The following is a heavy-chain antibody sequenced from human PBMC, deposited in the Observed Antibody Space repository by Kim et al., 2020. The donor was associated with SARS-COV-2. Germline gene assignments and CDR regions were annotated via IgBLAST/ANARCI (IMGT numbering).Heavy chain of an antibody. D-gene: IGHD2-8*01. CDR2: IFSNGKA. V-gene: IGHV4-59*13. CDR3: ARWFCTTGTCNHLSV. CDR1: GGSINNYY. Sequence: SETLSLTCAVSGGSINNYYWSWIRQPPGEGLEYIGHIFSNGKADNNPSLRSRVTMSVDTSKNQFSLRLSSLTAADTAVYFCARWFCTTGTCNHLSVWGQGTTVTVSS. J-gene: IGHJ6*02.